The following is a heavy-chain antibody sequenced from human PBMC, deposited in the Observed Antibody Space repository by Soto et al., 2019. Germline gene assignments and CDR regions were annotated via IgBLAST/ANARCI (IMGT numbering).Heavy chain of an antibody. D-gene: IGHD3-10*01. V-gene: IGHV4-30-4*01. J-gene: IGHJ4*02. CDR1: GGSISSGDYY. CDR3: ARVSYYYGSGSSSDY. Sequence: QVQLQESGPGLVKPSQTLSLTCTVSGGSISSGDYYWNWIRQPPGKGLEWIGYIFYSGSTYYNPSLKSRITISVDTSKNQFSLKLSSVTAADTDVYYCARVSYYYGSGSSSDYWGQGTLVTVSS. CDR2: IFYSGST.